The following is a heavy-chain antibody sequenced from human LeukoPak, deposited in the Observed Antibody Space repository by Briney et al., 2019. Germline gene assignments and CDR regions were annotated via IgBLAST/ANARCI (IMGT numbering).Heavy chain of an antibody. Sequence: ASVKVSCKASGGTFSSYAISWVRQAPGQGLEWMGGIIPIFGTANYAQKFQGRVTITTDESTSTAYMELSSLRSEDTAVYYCARVGATPNGAFDIWGQGTMVTVSS. CDR1: GGTFSSYA. CDR2: IIPIFGTA. CDR3: ARVGATPNGAFDI. J-gene: IGHJ3*02. D-gene: IGHD1-26*01. V-gene: IGHV1-69*05.